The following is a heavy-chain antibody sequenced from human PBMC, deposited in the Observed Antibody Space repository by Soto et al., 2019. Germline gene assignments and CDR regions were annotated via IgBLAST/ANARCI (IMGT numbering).Heavy chain of an antibody. Sequence: QVQLQESGPGLVKPSETLSLTCTVSGGSISSYYWSWIRQPPGKGLEWIGYIYYSGSTNYNPSLKSRVTISVDTSKNQFSLKLSSVTAADTAVYYCARVSGGDYFDYWGQGTLVTVSS. V-gene: IGHV4-59*01. CDR2: IYYSGST. CDR3: ARVSGGDYFDY. J-gene: IGHJ4*02. CDR1: GGSISSYY. D-gene: IGHD1-20*01.